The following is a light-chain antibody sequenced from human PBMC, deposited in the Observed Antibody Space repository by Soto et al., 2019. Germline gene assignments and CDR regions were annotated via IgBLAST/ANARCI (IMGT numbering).Light chain of an antibody. V-gene: IGKV1-39*01. Sequence: DIQMTQSPSSLSASVGDRVTITCRASQSISNYLHWYQQNPGKAPKLLIYAASSMQSGVPSRFSGSGSETDFTLTISTLQPDDSATYYCQQSFSPLWTFGQGTKVEV. CDR3: QQSFSPLWT. CDR1: QSISNY. CDR2: AAS. J-gene: IGKJ1*01.